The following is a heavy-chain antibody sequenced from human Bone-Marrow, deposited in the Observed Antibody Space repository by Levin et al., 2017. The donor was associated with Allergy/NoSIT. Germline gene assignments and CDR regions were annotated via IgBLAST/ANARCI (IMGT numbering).Heavy chain of an antibody. CDR2: LSSDGSEK. D-gene: IGHD4-17*01. CDR1: GFTFTKYA. Sequence: GGSLRLSCAASGFTFTKYAMHWVRQAPGKGLEWVAILSSDGSEKSYADSVKGRFTISRDNSENTLYLQMSSLRPEDTAVYYCAKDSTMTIVTTSYMDVWGAGTTVAVS. CDR3: AKDSTMTIVTTSYMDV. J-gene: IGHJ6*03. V-gene: IGHV3-30*18.